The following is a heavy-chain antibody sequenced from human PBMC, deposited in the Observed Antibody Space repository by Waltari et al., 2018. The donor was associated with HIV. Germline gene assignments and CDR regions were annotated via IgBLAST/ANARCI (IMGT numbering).Heavy chain of an antibody. CDR3: ASTGYYFDSSGYPRYFDY. CDR1: GYTFTSYD. D-gene: IGHD3-22*01. J-gene: IGHJ4*02. CDR2: MIPNSGKT. Sequence: QVQLVQSGAEVKKPGASVKVSCKASGYTFTSYDINWVRQATGRGLEWRGWMIPNSGKTGYAQKVQGIVTMTRNTSISTAYMELSSLRSEDTAVYYCASTGYYFDSSGYPRYFDYWGQGTLVTVSS. V-gene: IGHV1-8*01.